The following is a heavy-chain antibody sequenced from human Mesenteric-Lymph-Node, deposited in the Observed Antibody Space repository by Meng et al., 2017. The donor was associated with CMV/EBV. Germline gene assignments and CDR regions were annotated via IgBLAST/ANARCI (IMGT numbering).Heavy chain of an antibody. CDR1: GYTITSYD. V-gene: IGHV1-8*01. CDR3: ARDRNYGSGGRDL. Sequence: KASGYTITSYDFSWGRQASGQGLEGMGWMSPNSGDTGYAQKFQGRITMTTDTSTSTVYMELRSLRSDDTAVYFCARDRNYGSGGRDLWGQGTLVTVSS. CDR2: MSPNSGDT. J-gene: IGHJ4*02. D-gene: IGHD3-10*01.